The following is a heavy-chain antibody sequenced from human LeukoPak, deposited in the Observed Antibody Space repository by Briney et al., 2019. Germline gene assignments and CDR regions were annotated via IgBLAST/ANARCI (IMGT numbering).Heavy chain of an antibody. J-gene: IGHJ4*02. CDR2: IYYSGST. V-gene: IGHV4-59*01. Sequence: SETLSLTCTVSGGSISSYYWSWIRRPPGKGLEGIGYIYYSGSTNYNPSPKSRVTISVDTSKNQFSLKLSSVTAADTAVYYCARSIVVVPAAKATFDYWGQGTLVTVSS. CDR3: ARSIVVVPAAKATFDY. D-gene: IGHD2-2*01. CDR1: GGSISSYY.